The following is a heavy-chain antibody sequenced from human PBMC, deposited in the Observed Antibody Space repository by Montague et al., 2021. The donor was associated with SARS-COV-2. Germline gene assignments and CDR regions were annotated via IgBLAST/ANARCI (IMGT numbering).Heavy chain of an antibody. CDR1: GFIFSSYG. CDR3: ARNRRSYSGYDSEADY. J-gene: IGHJ4*02. D-gene: IGHD5-12*01. CDR2: IWYDGSNK. Sequence: SLRLSCAASGFIFSSYGMYWARQAPGKGLEWVAVIWYDGSNKYYVDSVKGRFTISRDNSNLYLQMNSLRVEDTAVYYFARNRRSYSGYDSEADYWGQGTLVTVSS. V-gene: IGHV3-33*07.